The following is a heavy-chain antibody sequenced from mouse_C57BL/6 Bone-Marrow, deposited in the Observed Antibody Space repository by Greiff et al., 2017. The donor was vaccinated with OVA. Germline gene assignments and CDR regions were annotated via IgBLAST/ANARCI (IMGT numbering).Heavy chain of an antibody. CDR3: ARHELRWYFDV. CDR2: FYPGSGSI. J-gene: IGHJ1*03. Sequence: VKLMESGAELVKPGASVKLSCKASGYTFTEYTIHWVKQRSGQGLEWLGWFYPGSGSIKYNEKFKGKATLTADKSSSTVYMEHSRLTSEDSAVYFCARHELRWYFDVWGTGTTVTVSS. V-gene: IGHV1-62-2*01. D-gene: IGHD2-12*01. CDR1: GYTFTEYT.